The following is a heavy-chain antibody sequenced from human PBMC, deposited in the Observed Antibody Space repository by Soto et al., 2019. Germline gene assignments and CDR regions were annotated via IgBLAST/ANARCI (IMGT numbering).Heavy chain of an antibody. Sequence: PSETLSLTCTVSGGSISSYYWSWIRQPPGKGLEWIGYIYYSGSTNYNPSLKSRVTISVDTSKNQFSLKLSSVTAADTAVYYCARGDYGGNSRIDAFDIWGQGTMVTVS. CDR3: ARGDYGGNSRIDAFDI. J-gene: IGHJ3*02. V-gene: IGHV4-59*01. CDR2: IYYSGST. D-gene: IGHD4-17*01. CDR1: GGSISSYY.